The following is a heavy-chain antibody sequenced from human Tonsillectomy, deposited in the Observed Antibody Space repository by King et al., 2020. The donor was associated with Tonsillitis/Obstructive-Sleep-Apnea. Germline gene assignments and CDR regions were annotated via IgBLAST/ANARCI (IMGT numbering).Heavy chain of an antibody. Sequence: VQLQQWGAGLLKPSETLSLTCAVFGGSFSAYHWSWIRQPPGKGLEWIGEINHSGSTNYNPSLKSRVTISVDTSMNQFSLKLSSMTAADTAVYYCASSRPVGYCSGGSCYAEAKWGQGTLVTVSS. D-gene: IGHD2-15*01. CDR1: GGSFSAYH. CDR3: ASSRPVGYCSGGSCYAEAK. J-gene: IGHJ4*02. V-gene: IGHV4-34*01. CDR2: INHSGST.